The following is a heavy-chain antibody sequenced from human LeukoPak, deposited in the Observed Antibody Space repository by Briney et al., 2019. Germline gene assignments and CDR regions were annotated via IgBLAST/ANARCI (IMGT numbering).Heavy chain of an antibody. Sequence: ASVKVSCKASGYTFTGYYIHWVRQAPGHGLEWMGWINPNSGGTNYAQKFQGRVTMTRDTSISTAYMELSRLRSEDTAVYYCARLEAKVQLNYYYYGMDVWGQGTTVTVSS. CDR3: ARLEAKVQLNYYYYGMDV. CDR1: GYTFTGYY. J-gene: IGHJ6*02. D-gene: IGHD2-2*01. CDR2: INPNSGGT. V-gene: IGHV1-2*02.